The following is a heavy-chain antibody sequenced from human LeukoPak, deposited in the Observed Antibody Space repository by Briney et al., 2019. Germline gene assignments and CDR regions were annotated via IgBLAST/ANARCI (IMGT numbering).Heavy chain of an antibody. V-gene: IGHV3-21*01. J-gene: IGHJ6*02. CDR3: ARLSPLGYCSGGSCPYYGMDV. Sequence: KPGGSLRLSCAASGFTFSNAWMNWVRQAPGKGLEWVSSISSSSSYIYYADSVKGRFTISRDNAKNSLYLQMNSLRAEDTAVYYCARLSPLGYCSGGSCPYYGMDVWGQGTTVTVSS. CDR2: ISSSSSYI. D-gene: IGHD2-15*01. CDR1: GFTFSNAW.